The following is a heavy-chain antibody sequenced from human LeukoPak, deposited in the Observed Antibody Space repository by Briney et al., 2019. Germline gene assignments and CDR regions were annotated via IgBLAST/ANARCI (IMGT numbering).Heavy chain of an antibody. CDR2: IIPILGIA. V-gene: IGHV1-69*04. Sequence: SVKVSCKASGGTSSSYAISWVRQAPGQGLEWMGRIIPILGIANYAQKFQGRVTITADKSTSTAYMELSSLGSEDTAVYYCARGGYYYDSSGYQLEYWGQGTLVTVSS. D-gene: IGHD3-22*01. CDR1: GGTSSSYA. CDR3: ARGGYYYDSSGYQLEY. J-gene: IGHJ4*02.